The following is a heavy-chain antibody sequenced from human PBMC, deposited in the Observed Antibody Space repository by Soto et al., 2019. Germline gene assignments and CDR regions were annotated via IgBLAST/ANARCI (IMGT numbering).Heavy chain of an antibody. D-gene: IGHD3-10*01. CDR3: AREAVAYYDSGSYNWFDP. CDR1: GGSISSSSYY. CDR2: IYYSGNT. Sequence: SETLSLTCTASGGSISSSSYYWGWIRQPPGKGLEWIGSIYYSGNTYYNPSLKSRVTISVDTSNNQFSLKLRFVTAADTAVYYCAREAVAYYDSGSYNWFDPWGQGIMVTVSS. V-gene: IGHV4-39*07. J-gene: IGHJ5*02.